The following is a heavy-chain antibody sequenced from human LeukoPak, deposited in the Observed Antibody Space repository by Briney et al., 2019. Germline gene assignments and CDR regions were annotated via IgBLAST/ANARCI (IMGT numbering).Heavy chain of an antibody. CDR3: ARGPHIVVVVAATDRYFDY. D-gene: IGHD2-15*01. V-gene: IGHV4-34*01. CDR1: GVSFSGYY. J-gene: IGHJ4*02. Sequence: SETLSLTCAVYGVSFSGYYWSWIRQPPGKGLEWIGEINHSGSTNYNPSLKSRVTISVDTSKNQFSLKLSSVTAADTAVYYCARGPHIVVVVAATDRYFDYWGQGTLVTVSS. CDR2: INHSGST.